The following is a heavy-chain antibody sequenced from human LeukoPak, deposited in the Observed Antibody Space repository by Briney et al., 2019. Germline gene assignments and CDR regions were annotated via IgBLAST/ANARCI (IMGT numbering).Heavy chain of an antibody. Sequence: SETLSLTCTVSGGSISSYYWSWIRQPPGKRLEWIGYIYYSGSTNYNPSLKSRVTISVDTSKNQFSLKLSSVTAADTAVYYCARPTSLYGPRLGAFDIWGQGTMVTVSS. J-gene: IGHJ3*02. V-gene: IGHV4-59*01. CDR1: GGSISSYY. CDR2: IYYSGST. CDR3: ARPTSLYGPRLGAFDI. D-gene: IGHD3-10*01.